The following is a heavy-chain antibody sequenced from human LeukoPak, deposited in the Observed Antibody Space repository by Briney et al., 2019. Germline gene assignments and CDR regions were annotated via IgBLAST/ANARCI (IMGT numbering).Heavy chain of an antibody. J-gene: IGHJ4*02. Sequence: GGSLRLSCAASGFTFSSYAMSWVRQAPGKGLEWVSAISGSGGSTYYADSVKGRFTISRDNSKNTLYLQMNSLRAEDTAVYYCAKDLILGYCSGGSCRNDYWGQGTLVTVSS. D-gene: IGHD2-15*01. V-gene: IGHV3-23*01. CDR1: GFTFSSYA. CDR3: AKDLILGYCSGGSCRNDY. CDR2: ISGSGGST.